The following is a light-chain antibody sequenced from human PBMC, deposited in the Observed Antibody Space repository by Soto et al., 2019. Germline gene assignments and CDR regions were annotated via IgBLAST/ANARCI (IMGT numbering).Light chain of an antibody. CDR3: HQYNNWPT. CDR2: GAS. V-gene: IGKV3-15*01. J-gene: IGKJ1*01. Sequence: EIAMTQCPATLSLSPGERATLSCGASQSVRSYLAWYQQKPGQAPRLLIAGASTKGTGIPARCSGSGSGTEFTLTSSRLQDEDVGVYYCHQYNNWPTFGQGTKVDIK. CDR1: QSVRSY.